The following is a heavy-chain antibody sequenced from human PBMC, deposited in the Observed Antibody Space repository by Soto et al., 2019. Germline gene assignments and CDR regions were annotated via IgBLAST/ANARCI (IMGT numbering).Heavy chain of an antibody. Sequence: ASVKVSCKASGYGFTIYGLSWVRQAPGQGLEWMAWISPYNGNANYAQKFQGRVSMTTDTSTSTAYMELRGLRSDDTAVYYCARDLGCSSSKALDFWGQGTLVTVSS. CDR2: ISPYNGNA. J-gene: IGHJ4*02. V-gene: IGHV1-18*01. CDR3: ARDLGCSSSKALDF. D-gene: IGHD6-19*01. CDR1: GYGFTIYG.